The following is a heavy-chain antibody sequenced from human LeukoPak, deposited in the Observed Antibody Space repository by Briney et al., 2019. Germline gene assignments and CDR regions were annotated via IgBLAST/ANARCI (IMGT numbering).Heavy chain of an antibody. V-gene: IGHV4-39*01. D-gene: IGHD2-15*01. CDR3: ARLCSGGSCYPRLFGY. CDR1: GFTVSSNY. Sequence: PGGSLRLSCAASGFTVSSNYMSWVRQAPGKGLEWIGSIYYSGSTYYNLSLKSRVTISVDTSKNQFSLKLSSVTAADTAVYYCARLCSGGSCYPRLFGYWGQGTLVTVSS. J-gene: IGHJ4*02. CDR2: IYYSGST.